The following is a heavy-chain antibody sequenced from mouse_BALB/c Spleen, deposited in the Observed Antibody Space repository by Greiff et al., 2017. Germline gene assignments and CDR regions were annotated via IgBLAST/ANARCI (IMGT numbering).Heavy chain of an antibody. Sequence: QVQLQQSGPELVKPGASVKISCKASGYAFSSSWMNWVKQRPGQGLEWIGRIYPGDGDTNYNGKFKGKATLTADKSSSTAYMQLSSLTSVDSAVYFCARRDYNMDYWGQGTSVTVSS. V-gene: IGHV1-82*01. J-gene: IGHJ4*01. CDR1: GYAFSSSW. D-gene: IGHD2-4*01. CDR2: IYPGDGDT. CDR3: ARRDYNMDY.